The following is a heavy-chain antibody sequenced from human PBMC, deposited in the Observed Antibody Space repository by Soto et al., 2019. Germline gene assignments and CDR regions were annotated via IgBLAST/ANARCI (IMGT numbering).Heavy chain of an antibody. CDR3: ARRALPQCINGVCYKDGFWDY. CDR1: GGSVSSGGYY. V-gene: IGHV4-31*01. Sequence: QVQLQESGPGLVKPSQTLSLTCTVSGGSVSSGGYYWSWIRQHPGTGLEWIGYIYYSGPTYFNPSLKSPSSISLDTSKNEFSLELTSVTAADTAVYYCARRALPQCINGVCYKDGFWDYWGQGALVTVSS. J-gene: IGHJ4*02. CDR2: IYYSGPT. D-gene: IGHD2-8*01.